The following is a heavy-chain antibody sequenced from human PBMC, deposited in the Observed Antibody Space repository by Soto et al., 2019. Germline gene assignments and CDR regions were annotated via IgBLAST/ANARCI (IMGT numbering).Heavy chain of an antibody. CDR1: GYTFTSYA. CDR2: INAGNGNT. D-gene: IGHD3-10*01. Sequence: GASVKVSCKASGYTFTSYAMHWVRQAPGQRLEWMGWINAGNGNTKYSQKFQGRVTITRDTSASTAYMELSSLRSEDTAVYYCARSLLVTGVIQNLDYWGQGTLVTVSS. V-gene: IGHV1-3*01. J-gene: IGHJ4*02. CDR3: ARSLLVTGVIQNLDY.